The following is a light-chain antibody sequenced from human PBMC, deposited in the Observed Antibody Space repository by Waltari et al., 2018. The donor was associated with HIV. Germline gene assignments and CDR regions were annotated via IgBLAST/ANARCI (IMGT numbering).Light chain of an antibody. CDR3: QQYDNWPFT. V-gene: IGKV3-15*01. Sequence: EIVMTQSPATLSVSPGERATLSCRASQSVSSNLAWYQQKLGQAPRLLIYRASTRATGIPASFIGSGSGTEFTLTISSLQSEDFAVYYCQQYDNWPFTFGQGTKLEIK. CDR1: QSVSSN. J-gene: IGKJ2*01. CDR2: RAS.